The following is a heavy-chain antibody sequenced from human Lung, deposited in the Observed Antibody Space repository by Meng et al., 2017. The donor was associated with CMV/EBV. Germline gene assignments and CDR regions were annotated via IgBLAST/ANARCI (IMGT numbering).Heavy chain of an antibody. CDR2: IYSGGST. J-gene: IGHJ4*02. D-gene: IGHD6-19*01. V-gene: IGHV3-66*02. CDR1: GFTVSSNY. CDR3: ARMPKWLGAHFVY. Sequence: GGSLRLXCAASGFTVSSNYMSWVRQAPGKGLEWVSVIYSGGSTYYSDSVKGQFTISRDNSKNTLYLQMNSLRAEDTAVYYGARMPKWLGAHFVYWGQGTLVTVSS.